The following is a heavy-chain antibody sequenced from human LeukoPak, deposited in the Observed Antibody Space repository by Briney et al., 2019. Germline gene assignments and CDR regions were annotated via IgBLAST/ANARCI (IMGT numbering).Heavy chain of an antibody. CDR3: ASQGDDYVFDY. CDR1: GGSISSYC. D-gene: IGHD4-17*01. Sequence: SETLSLTCTVSGGSISSYCWSWIRQPPGKGLEWIGYIYYSGSTNYNPSLKSRVTISVDTSKNQFSLKLSSVTAADTAVYYCASQGDDYVFDYWGQGTLVTVSS. V-gene: IGHV4-59*01. J-gene: IGHJ4*02. CDR2: IYYSGST.